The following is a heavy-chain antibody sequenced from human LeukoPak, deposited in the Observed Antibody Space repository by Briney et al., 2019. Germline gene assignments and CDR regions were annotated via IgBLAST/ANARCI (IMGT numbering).Heavy chain of an antibody. J-gene: IGHJ6*03. D-gene: IGHD1-14*01. CDR2: IGTASDT. CDR1: VFTFSSFD. Sequence: PGGSLRLSCAVSVFTFSSFDMHWVRQPTGQGLEWVSTIGTASDTYYPGSVEGRFTLSRDNAKNSLYLQMNSLTAGDTAVYYCARGPPRGKYYYMDVWVKGTTVTVSS. CDR3: ARGPPRGKYYYMDV. V-gene: IGHV3-13*01.